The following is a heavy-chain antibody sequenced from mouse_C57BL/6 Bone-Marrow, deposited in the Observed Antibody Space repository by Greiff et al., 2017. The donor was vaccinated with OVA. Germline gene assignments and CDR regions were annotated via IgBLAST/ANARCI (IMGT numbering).Heavy chain of an antibody. V-gene: IGHV5-6*01. CDR1: GFTFSSYG. CDR3: ARPLLAGTEAMDY. D-gene: IGHD4-1*01. CDR2: ISSGGSYT. Sequence: EVHLVESGGDLVKPGGSLKLSCAASGFTFSSYGMSWVRQTPDKRLEWVATISSGGSYTYYPDSVKGRFTISRDNAKNTLYLQMSSLKSEDTAMHYCARPLLAGTEAMDYWGQGTSVTVSS. J-gene: IGHJ4*01.